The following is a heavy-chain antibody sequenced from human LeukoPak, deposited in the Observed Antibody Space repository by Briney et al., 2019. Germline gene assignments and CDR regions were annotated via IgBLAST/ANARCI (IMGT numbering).Heavy chain of an antibody. D-gene: IGHD2-15*01. CDR2: ISGSSHDM. V-gene: IGHV3-11*03. CDR1: GFTFGAHY. J-gene: IGHJ4*02. CDR3: VRWAREADV. Sequence: GGSLRLSCVASGFTFGAHYMNWIRQPPGKGRKWLSYISGSSHDMKYADSVEGRFTVSRDNSKRSLYLEMNSLRVEDTAVYYCVRWAREADVWGQGTQVIVSS.